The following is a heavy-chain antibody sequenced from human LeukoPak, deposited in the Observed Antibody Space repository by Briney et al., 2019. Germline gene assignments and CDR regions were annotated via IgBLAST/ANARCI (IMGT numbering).Heavy chain of an antibody. D-gene: IGHD3-16*01. CDR1: GGTFSSYA. Sequence: ASVKVSCKASGGTFSSYAISWVRQAPGQGLEWMGRIIPILGIANYAQKFQGRVTITADKSTSTAYMELRSLRSDDTAVYYCARRPYDYVWGSYDYWGQGTLVTVSS. J-gene: IGHJ4*02. CDR2: IIPILGIA. V-gene: IGHV1-69*04. CDR3: ARRPYDYVWGSYDY.